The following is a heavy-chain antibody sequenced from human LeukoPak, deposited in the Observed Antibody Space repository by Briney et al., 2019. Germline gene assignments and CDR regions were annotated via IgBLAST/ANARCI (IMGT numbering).Heavy chain of an antibody. CDR3: ARVKSDYGDYDY. D-gene: IGHD4-17*01. CDR2: ISSSSSYI. J-gene: IGHJ4*02. Sequence: GGSLRLSCAASGFTFSSYSMNWVRQATGKGLEWVSSISSSSSYIYYADSVKGRFTISRDNAKNSLYLQMNSLRAEDTAVYYCARVKSDYGDYDYWGQGTLVTVSS. CDR1: GFTFSSYS. V-gene: IGHV3-21*01.